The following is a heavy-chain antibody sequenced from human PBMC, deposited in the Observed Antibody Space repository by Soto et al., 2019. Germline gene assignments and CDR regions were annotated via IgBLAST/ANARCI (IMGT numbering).Heavy chain of an antibody. D-gene: IGHD2-15*01. CDR1: GGSISSYY. CDR3: ARLGVVTGRNFAP. Sequence: QVQLQESGPGLVKPSETLSLTCTVSGGSISSYYWSWIRQPPGKGLEWIGYIYYSGSTNYNPSLNSRVTISVDTSKNQFSLKLSSVTAAATAVYYCARLGVVTGRNFAPWGQGTLVTVSS. V-gene: IGHV4-59*01. CDR2: IYYSGST. J-gene: IGHJ5*02.